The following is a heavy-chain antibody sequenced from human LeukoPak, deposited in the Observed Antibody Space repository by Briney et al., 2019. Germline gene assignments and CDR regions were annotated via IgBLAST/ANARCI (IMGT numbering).Heavy chain of an antibody. V-gene: IGHV3-33*01. J-gene: IGHJ4*02. CDR1: GFTFSTYG. CDR3: ARDGGAKAYFDWVLDY. CDR2: IWYDGSNK. Sequence: GRCLRLSCAASGFTFSTYGMHWVRQAPGQGLDWVAVIWYDGSNKYSAASVKGRFTISRDNSMSTLYLEMNGVCAEDTAVYYCARDGGAKAYFDWVLDYWGQGTLVTVSS. D-gene: IGHD3-9*01.